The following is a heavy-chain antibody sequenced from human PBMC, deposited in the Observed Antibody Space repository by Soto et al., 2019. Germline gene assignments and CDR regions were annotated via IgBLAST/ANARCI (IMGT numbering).Heavy chain of an antibody. J-gene: IGHJ4*02. CDR3: ARGDVDTAMVTDRIDY. CDR1: GGSFSGYY. V-gene: IGHV4-34*01. D-gene: IGHD5-18*01. Sequence: QVQLQQWGAGLLKPSETLSLTCAVYGGSFSGYYWSWIRQPPGKGLEWIGEINHSGSTNYNPSLKGRVTISVDTSKNQFSLKLSSVTAADTAVYYCARGDVDTAMVTDRIDYWGQGTLVTVSS. CDR2: INHSGST.